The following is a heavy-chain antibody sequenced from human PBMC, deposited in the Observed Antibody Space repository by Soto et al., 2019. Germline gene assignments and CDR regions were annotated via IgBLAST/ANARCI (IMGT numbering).Heavy chain of an antibody. CDR2: IDQGGGEK. CDR1: GFSFSTYW. Sequence: EVQLVESGGGLVQPGGSLRLSCAASGFSFSTYWMAWVRQAPGKGLEWVANIDQGGGEKYYVDSVRGRFNISRDNAKDSLYLQIYSLSAADTAIYSCARGGNWFDPWGQGALVSVSS. D-gene: IGHD3-10*01. CDR3: ARGGNWFDP. V-gene: IGHV3-7*05. J-gene: IGHJ5*02.